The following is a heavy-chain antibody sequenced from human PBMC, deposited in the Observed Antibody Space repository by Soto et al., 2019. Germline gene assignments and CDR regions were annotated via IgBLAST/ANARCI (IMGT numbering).Heavy chain of an antibody. D-gene: IGHD1-26*01. V-gene: IGHV1-2*04. CDR2: INPTSGDT. CDR1: GYTFTSYG. Sequence: ASVKVSCKASGYTFTSYGISWVRQAPGQGLEWMGWINPTSGDTKYAQKFQGWVTMTRDTSISTVYMEVRRLTSDDTAVYYCARVDVSWDLEALEDQYFDLWGQGTLVTVSS. CDR3: ARVDVSWDLEALEDQYFDL. J-gene: IGHJ5*02.